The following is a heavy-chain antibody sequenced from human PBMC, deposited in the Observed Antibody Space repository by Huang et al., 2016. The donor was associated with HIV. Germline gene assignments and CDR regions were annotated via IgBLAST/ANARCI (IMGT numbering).Heavy chain of an antibody. CDR3: ATIPFN. CDR1: GFTFSSSA. V-gene: IGHV1-58*01. CDR2: LVVGGGNT. Sequence: QMQLVQSGPEVKKPGTSVTVSCKVSGFTFSSSAVQWVRPARGQRLEWIGWLVVGGGNTNYAQKFQERVTMTREMSTSTAYMELSSLSSEDTAVYYCATIPFNWGQGTLVTVSS. D-gene: IGHD2-2*02. J-gene: IGHJ4*02.